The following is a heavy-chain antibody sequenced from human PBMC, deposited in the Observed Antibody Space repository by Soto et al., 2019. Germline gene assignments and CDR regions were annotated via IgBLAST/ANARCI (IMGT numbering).Heavy chain of an antibody. CDR3: AIRHSRPFSAF. Sequence: SETQPLSNTVAWGTSSNLGCCRSINRQPPGKGLEWIGSIYYSGSTYYNPSLKSRVTISVDTSKNQFSLKLNSVTAADSALYDCAIRHSRPFSAFWVQGTLV. CDR2: IYYSGST. CDR1: WGTSSNLGCC. D-gene: IGHD2-21*01. V-gene: IGHV4-30-4*08. J-gene: IGHJ4*02.